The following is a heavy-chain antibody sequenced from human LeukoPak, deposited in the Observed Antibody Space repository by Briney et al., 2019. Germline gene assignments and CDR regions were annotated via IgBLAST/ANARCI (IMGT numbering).Heavy chain of an antibody. D-gene: IGHD3-22*01. CDR2: IYSGGST. Sequence: GGSLRLSCAASGFTVSSNYMSWVRQAPGKGLEWVSVIYSGGSTYYADSVKGRFTISRDNSKNTLYLQVNSLRAEDTAVYYCASSGGDSSGYYYFQHWGQGTLVTVSS. CDR1: GFTVSSNY. V-gene: IGHV3-53*01. CDR3: ASSGGDSSGYYYFQH. J-gene: IGHJ1*01.